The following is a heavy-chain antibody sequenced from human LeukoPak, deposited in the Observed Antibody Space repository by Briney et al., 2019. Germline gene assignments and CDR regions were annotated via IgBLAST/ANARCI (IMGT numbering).Heavy chain of an antibody. CDR2: IRYDGSNK. CDR1: GFTFSSYG. D-gene: IGHD3-22*01. J-gene: IGHJ2*01. CDR3: ARESQLLYDSSGYYYTWYFDL. V-gene: IGHV3-30*02. Sequence: LAGGSLRLSCAASGFTFSSYGMHWVRQAPGKGLEWVALIRYDGSNKYYADSVKGRFTISRDNSKNTLYLQMNSLRAEDTAVYYCARESQLLYDSSGYYYTWYFDLWGRGTLVTVSS.